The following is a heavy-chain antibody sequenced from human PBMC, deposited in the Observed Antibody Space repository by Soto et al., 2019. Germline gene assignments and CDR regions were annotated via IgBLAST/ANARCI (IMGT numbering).Heavy chain of an antibody. CDR3: AKDSRTVAVSAARVYGMDV. J-gene: IGHJ6*02. Sequence: PGGSLRLSCAGSGFTFSDYAMTWIRQAPGKGLEWFSTTRSNGEYTYYGDSAKGRFTVSRDNSKNTLYLEMSSLRAEDTAVYYCAKDSRTVAVSAARVYGMDVWGQGTTVTVSS. CDR1: GFTFSDYA. CDR2: TRSNGEYT. D-gene: IGHD2-2*01. V-gene: IGHV3-23*01.